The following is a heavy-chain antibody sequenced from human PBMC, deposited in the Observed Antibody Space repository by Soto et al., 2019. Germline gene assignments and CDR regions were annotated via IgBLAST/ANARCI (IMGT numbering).Heavy chain of an antibody. D-gene: IGHD2-2*01. Sequence: PGGSLRLSCAASGFTFSSYWMSWVRQAPGKGLEWVANIKQDGSEKYYVDSVKGRFTISRDNAKNSLYLQMNSLRAEDTAVYYCARDRGPSGYCSSTSCPFDYWGQGTLVTVS. CDR1: GFTFSSYW. CDR3: ARDRGPSGYCSSTSCPFDY. CDR2: IKQDGSEK. V-gene: IGHV3-7*01. J-gene: IGHJ4*02.